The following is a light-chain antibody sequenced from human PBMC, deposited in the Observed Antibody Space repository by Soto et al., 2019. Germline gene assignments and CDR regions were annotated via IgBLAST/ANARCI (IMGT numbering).Light chain of an antibody. Sequence: QSVLTLPPSASGSPGQSVTISCTGTCSDVGAYNYVSWYQQHPGKAPKLMIYEVSKRPSGVPDRFSGSKSGNTASLTVSGLQAEDEADYYCSSYAGRNIVVFGGGTKVTVL. CDR1: CSDVGAYNY. CDR2: EVS. V-gene: IGLV2-8*01. J-gene: IGLJ2*01. CDR3: SSYAGRNIVV.